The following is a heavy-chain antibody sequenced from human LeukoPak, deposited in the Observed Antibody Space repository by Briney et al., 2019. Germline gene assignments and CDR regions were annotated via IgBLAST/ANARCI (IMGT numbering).Heavy chain of an antibody. Sequence: KPSETLSLTCTVSGASIRSYYWSWIRQPPGKGLEWIGYIYYSGSTNYNPSLKSRVTISVDTSKNQFSLKLSPVTAADTAVYYCVGSIRTYYFDYWGQGTLVTVSS. CDR1: GASIRSYY. J-gene: IGHJ4*02. D-gene: IGHD3-10*01. CDR3: VGSIRTYYFDY. CDR2: IYYSGST. V-gene: IGHV4-59*01.